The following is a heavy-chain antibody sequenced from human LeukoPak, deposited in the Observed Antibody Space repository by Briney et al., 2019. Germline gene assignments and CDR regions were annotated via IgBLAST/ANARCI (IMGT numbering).Heavy chain of an antibody. CDR3: ARGGVGATTSDY. D-gene: IGHD1-26*01. Sequence: ASVKVSCKASGYTFTSYYMHWVRQAPGQGLEWMGIINPSGGSTSYAQKFQGRVTMTRDTFTSTVYMELSSLRSDDTAVYYCARGGVGATTSDYWGQGTLVTVSS. J-gene: IGHJ4*02. CDR2: INPSGGST. CDR1: GYTFTSYY. V-gene: IGHV1-46*01.